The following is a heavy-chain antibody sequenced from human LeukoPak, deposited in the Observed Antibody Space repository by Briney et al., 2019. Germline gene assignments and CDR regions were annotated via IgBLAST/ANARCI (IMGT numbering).Heavy chain of an antibody. V-gene: IGHV4-34*01. Sequence: SETLTLTCAVYGGSFSGYYWSWIRQPPGKGLEWIGEINHSGSTNYNPSLKSRVTISVDTSKNQFSLKLSSVTAADTAVYYCARFGSYRYYYYYYMDVWGKGTTVTISS. CDR1: GGSFSGYY. D-gene: IGHD1-26*01. J-gene: IGHJ6*03. CDR3: ARFGSYRYYYYYYMDV. CDR2: INHSGST.